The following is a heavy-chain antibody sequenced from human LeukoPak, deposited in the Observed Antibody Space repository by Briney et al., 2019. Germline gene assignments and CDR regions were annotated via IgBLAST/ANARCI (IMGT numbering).Heavy chain of an antibody. Sequence: SETLSLTCAVSGGSISSGDYSWNWVRQPPGKGLEWIGYIYRSGSTYYNPSLKSRVSISGDRSKNQFSLRLTSVTAADTAVYYCARGQLAYCGGDCSDAFDIWGQGTMVTVSS. V-gene: IGHV4-30-2*01. CDR1: GGSISSGDYS. CDR2: IYRSGST. J-gene: IGHJ3*02. CDR3: ARGQLAYCGGDCSDAFDI. D-gene: IGHD2-21*02.